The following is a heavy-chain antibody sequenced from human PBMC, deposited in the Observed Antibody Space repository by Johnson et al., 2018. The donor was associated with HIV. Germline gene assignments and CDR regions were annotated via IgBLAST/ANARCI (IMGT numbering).Heavy chain of an antibody. V-gene: IGHV3-23*04. CDR2: ISGRGGST. CDR3: ARDLDRSAFDI. J-gene: IGHJ3*02. Sequence: VQLVESGGGLVQPGGSLRLSCAASGFTFSSYAMSWVRQAPGKGLEWVSAISGRGGSTYYADSVKGRFTISRDNAKNLLYLQMNSLRAEDTAVYYGARDLDRSAFDIWGQGTMVTVSS. CDR1: GFTFSSYA. D-gene: IGHD2-2*03.